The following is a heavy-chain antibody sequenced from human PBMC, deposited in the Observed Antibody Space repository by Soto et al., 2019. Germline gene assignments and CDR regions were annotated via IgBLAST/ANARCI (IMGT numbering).Heavy chain of an antibody. D-gene: IGHD3-3*01. CDR1: GFTFSSYA. Sequence: HPGGSLRLSCAASGFTFSSYAMSWVRQAPGKGLEWVSAISGSGGSTYYADSVKGRFTISRDNSKNTLYLQMNSLRAEDTAVYYCAKERITTFGVVPRWFDPRGQGTLVTVSS. CDR2: ISGSGGST. J-gene: IGHJ5*01. CDR3: AKERITTFGVVPRWFDP. V-gene: IGHV3-23*01.